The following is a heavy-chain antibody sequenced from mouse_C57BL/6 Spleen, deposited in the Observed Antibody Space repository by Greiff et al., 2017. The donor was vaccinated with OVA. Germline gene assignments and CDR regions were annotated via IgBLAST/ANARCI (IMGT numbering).Heavy chain of an antibody. D-gene: IGHD1-1*01. J-gene: IGHJ1*03. CDR2: IYPGDGDT. CDR3: APLTTVVATEYCDV. Sequence: VQLQQSGPELVKPGASVKISCKASGYAFSSSWMNWVKQRPGKGLEWIGRIYPGDGDTNYNGQFKGKATLPADKSSSTAYMQLSSLTAEDSAVYFCAPLTTVVATEYCDVWGTGTTVTVSS. CDR1: GYAFSSSW. V-gene: IGHV1-82*01.